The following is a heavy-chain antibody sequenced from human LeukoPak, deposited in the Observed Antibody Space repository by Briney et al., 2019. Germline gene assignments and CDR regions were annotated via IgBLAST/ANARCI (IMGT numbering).Heavy chain of an antibody. CDR2: ISYDGSNK. CDR1: GFTFSSYA. D-gene: IGHD3-10*02. J-gene: IGHJ5*02. CDR3: ARDHVFGEFWVNWFDP. Sequence: QPGGSLRLSCAASGFTFSSYAMHWVRQAPGKGLEWVAVISYDGSNKYYADSVKGRFTISRDNSKNTLYLQMNSLRAEDTAVYYCARDHVFGEFWVNWFDPWGQGTLVTVSS. V-gene: IGHV3-30-3*01.